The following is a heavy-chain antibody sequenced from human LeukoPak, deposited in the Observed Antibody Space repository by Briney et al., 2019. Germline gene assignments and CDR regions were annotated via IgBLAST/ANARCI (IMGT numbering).Heavy chain of an antibody. CDR1: GFTFSSYA. CDR2: ISGSGSST. D-gene: IGHD1-26*01. J-gene: IGHJ4*02. CDR3: AKAKWELLFRERYYFDY. Sequence: GGSLRLSCAASGFTFSSYAMSWVRQAPGKGLEWVSAISGSGSSTYYADSVKGRFTISRDNSKNTLYLQMNSLRAEDTAVYYCAKAKWELLFRERYYFDYWGQGTLVTVSS. V-gene: IGHV3-23*01.